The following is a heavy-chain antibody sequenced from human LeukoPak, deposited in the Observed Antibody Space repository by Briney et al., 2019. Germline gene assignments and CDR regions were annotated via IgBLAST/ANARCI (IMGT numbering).Heavy chain of an antibody. D-gene: IGHD3-22*01. Sequence: ASVKVSCKASGYTFTTYYMHWVRQAPGQGLEWMGIINPNGGSTSYAQKFQGRVTMTGDTSTSTVYMELSSLTSEDTAVYYCARVPGEGYYDSSGYYHWGQGTLVTVSS. J-gene: IGHJ5*02. V-gene: IGHV1-46*01. CDR3: ARVPGEGYYDSSGYYH. CDR1: GYTFTTYY. CDR2: INPNGGST.